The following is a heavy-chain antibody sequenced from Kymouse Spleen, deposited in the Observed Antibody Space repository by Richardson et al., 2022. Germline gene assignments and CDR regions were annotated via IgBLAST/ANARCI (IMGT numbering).Heavy chain of an antibody. D-gene: IGHD6-6*01. CDR2: ISYDGSNK. CDR3: AKDRGYGQLVRTDYYYYGMDV. CDR1: GFTFSSYG. Sequence: QVQLVESGGGVVQPGRSLRLSCAASGFTFSSYGMHWVRQAPGKGLEWVAVISYDGSNKYYADSVKGRFTISRDNSKNTLYLQMNSLRAEDTAVYYCAKDRGYGQLVRTDYYYYGMDVWGQGTTVTVSS. V-gene: IGHV3-30*18. J-gene: IGHJ6*02.